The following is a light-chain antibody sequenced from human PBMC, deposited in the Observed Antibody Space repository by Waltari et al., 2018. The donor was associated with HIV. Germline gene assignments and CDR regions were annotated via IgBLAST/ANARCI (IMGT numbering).Light chain of an antibody. V-gene: IGLV1-40*01. CDR3: QSYDTTLSGSI. Sequence: QSVLTQSPSVSGAPGQRVTLNCTGSTSHIGAGHHVTWYQHFPGTAPKHLIYGNSNRPSGVPDRFSGSKSDTTASLVITGLQAGDDADYYCQSYDTTLSGSIFGGGTKLTVL. CDR1: TSHIGAGHH. CDR2: GNS. J-gene: IGLJ2*01.